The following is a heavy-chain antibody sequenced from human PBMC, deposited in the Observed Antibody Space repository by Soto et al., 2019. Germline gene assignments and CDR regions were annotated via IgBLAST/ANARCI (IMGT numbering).Heavy chain of an antibody. CDR1: GYTFTSYD. Sequence: ASVKVSCKASGYTFTSYDINWVRQATGQGLEWMGWMNPNSGNTGYAQKFQGRVTMTRNTSISTAYMELSSLRSEDTAVYYCARAREIWGSYRGDIDYWGQGTLVTVSS. J-gene: IGHJ4*02. V-gene: IGHV1-8*01. CDR2: MNPNSGNT. D-gene: IGHD3-16*02. CDR3: ARAREIWGSYRGDIDY.